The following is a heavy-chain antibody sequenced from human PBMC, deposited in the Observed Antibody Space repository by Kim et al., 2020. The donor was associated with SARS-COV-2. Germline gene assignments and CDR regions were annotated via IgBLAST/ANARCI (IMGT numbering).Heavy chain of an antibody. J-gene: IGHJ4*02. CDR1: GFTFSAYP. CDR3: ARDSRGPWRTHDY. V-gene: IGHV3-23*01. CDR2: IIDTGET. Sequence: GGSLRLSCAASGFTFSAYPMAWVRQAPGKGLEWVSSIIDTGETYYADSVMGRFTISRDNSKNTLYLQMNSLSAEDTAIFHCARDSRGPWRTHDYWGPGTL. D-gene: IGHD1-26*01.